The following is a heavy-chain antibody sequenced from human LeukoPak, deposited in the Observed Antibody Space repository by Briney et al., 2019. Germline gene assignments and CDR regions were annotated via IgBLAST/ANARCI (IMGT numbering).Heavy chain of an antibody. CDR2: IYYSGST. D-gene: IGHD3-10*01. CDR1: GGSISSYY. CDR3: ARAGGSGSRLKYTFDY. V-gene: IGHV4-59*01. Sequence: TSETLSLTCTVSGGSISSYYWSWIRQPPGKGLEWIGYIYYSGSTNYNPSLKSRVTISVDTSKNQFSLKLSSVTAADTAVYYCARAGGSGSRLKYTFDYWGQGTLVTVSS. J-gene: IGHJ4*02.